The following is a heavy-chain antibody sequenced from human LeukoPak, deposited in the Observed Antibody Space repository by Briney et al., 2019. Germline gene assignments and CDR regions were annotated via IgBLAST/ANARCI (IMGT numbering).Heavy chain of an antibody. CDR2: IYPGDSDT. D-gene: IGHD4-17*01. J-gene: IGHJ4*02. CDR1: GYSFTSYW. V-gene: IGHV5-51*01. Sequence: GESLKISCXGSGYSFTSYWIGWVREMPGKGLGWMGIIYPGDSDTRYSPSFQGQVTISADKSITTAYLQWSSLKASDTAMYYCALASMTTVTAFDYWGQGTLVTVSS. CDR3: ALASMTTVTAFDY.